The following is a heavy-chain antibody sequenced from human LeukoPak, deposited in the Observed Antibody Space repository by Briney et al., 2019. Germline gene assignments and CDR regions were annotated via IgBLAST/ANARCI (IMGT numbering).Heavy chain of an antibody. J-gene: IGHJ6*03. CDR1: FTFSDYA. V-gene: IGHV3-23*01. Sequence: GGSLRLSCEFTFSDYAVSWVRQAPGKGLGWVSTISGRGDSTYYADSVKGRFTVSRDNSKNTVFLQMNSLGADDTAVYYCAKCLRAGHRPVYTYYYMDVWGKGTTVTVSS. CDR2: ISGRGDST. CDR3: AKCLRAGHRPVYTYYYMDV. D-gene: IGHD5/OR15-5a*01.